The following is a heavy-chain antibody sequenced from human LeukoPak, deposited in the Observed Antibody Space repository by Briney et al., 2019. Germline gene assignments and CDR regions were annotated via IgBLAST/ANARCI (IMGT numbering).Heavy chain of an antibody. V-gene: IGHV3-33*01. CDR3: GRDGYSSGWSLGYFDY. CDR1: GFTLSSYG. D-gene: IGHD6-19*01. J-gene: IGHJ4*02. Sequence: GGSLRLSCAASGFTLSSYGMHWVRQAPAKGLEGVAVIWYDGSNKYYADSLKGRFTIYRENSKNRLYLQMNSLRAEDTAVYCCGRDGYSSGWSLGYFDYWGQGTLVTVSS. CDR2: IWYDGSNK.